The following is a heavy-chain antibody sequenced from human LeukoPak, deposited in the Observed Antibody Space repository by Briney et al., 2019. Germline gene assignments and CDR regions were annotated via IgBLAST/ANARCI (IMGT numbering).Heavy chain of an antibody. V-gene: IGHV3-30-3*01. CDR2: ISYDGSNK. Sequence: GGSLRLSCAASGFTFSSYAMHWVRQAPGKGLEWVAVISYDGSNKYYADSVKGRFTISRDNSKNTLYLQMNSLRAEDTAVYYCARDLREGDFDYWGQGTLVTVSS. J-gene: IGHJ4*02. CDR3: ARDLREGDFDY. D-gene: IGHD1-26*01. CDR1: GFTFSSYA.